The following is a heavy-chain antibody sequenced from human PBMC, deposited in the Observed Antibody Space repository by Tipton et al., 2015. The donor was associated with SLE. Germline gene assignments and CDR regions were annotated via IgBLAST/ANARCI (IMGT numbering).Heavy chain of an antibody. CDR3: ARLPVGATPPYYYYYMDV. D-gene: IGHD1-26*01. CDR2: INHSGST. V-gene: IGHV4-34*01. J-gene: IGHJ6*03. Sequence: TLSLTCAVYGGSFSGYYWSWIRQPPGKGLEWIGEINHSGSTNYNPPPKSRVTISVDTSKNQFSLKLSSVTAADTAVYYCARLPVGATPPYYYYYMDVWGKGTTVTVSS. CDR1: GGSFSGYY.